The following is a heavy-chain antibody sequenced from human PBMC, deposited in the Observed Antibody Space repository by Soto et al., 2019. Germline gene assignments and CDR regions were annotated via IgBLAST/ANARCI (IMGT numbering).Heavy chain of an antibody. V-gene: IGHV1-69*04. CDR2: IIPILGIA. CDR1: GGTFSSYT. Sequence: SVTVSCKASGGTFSSYTISWVRQAPGQGLEWMGRIIPILGIANYAQKFQGRVTITADKSTSTAYMELSSLRSEDTAVYYCARDRGGDYDFWSGYKTENFDYWGQGTLVTVS. D-gene: IGHD3-3*01. CDR3: ARDRGGDYDFWSGYKTENFDY. J-gene: IGHJ4*02.